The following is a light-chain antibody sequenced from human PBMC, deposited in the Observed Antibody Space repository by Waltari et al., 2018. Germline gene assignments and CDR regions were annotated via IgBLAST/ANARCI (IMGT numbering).Light chain of an antibody. CDR2: TDN. CDR3: AAWDDSLTGRV. Sequence: QSVLTQPSSASGTPGQRVTISCSGSSPHIGSHYAYWYQQLPGTAPKLLIHTDNQRPSGVPDRFSASKSGASASLAISGLRSDDEADYYCAAWDDSLTGRVFGGGTKLTVL. CDR1: SPHIGSHY. V-gene: IGLV1-47*01. J-gene: IGLJ3*02.